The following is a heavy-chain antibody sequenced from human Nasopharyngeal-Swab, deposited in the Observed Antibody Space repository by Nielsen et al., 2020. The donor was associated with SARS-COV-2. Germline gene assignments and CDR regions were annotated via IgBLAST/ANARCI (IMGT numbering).Heavy chain of an antibody. J-gene: IGHJ4*02. CDR1: GFSCSIYA. V-gene: IGHV3-23*01. CDR2: ISGSATNT. D-gene: IGHD2/OR15-2a*01. CDR3: ARDCYGFSTTCNLLDY. Sequence: GEALKISCAASGFSCSIYAMSWVRQPPGKVLEWVSTISGSATNTYYADSVKGRFTISRDNSKNRLYLQMNSLRAEDTAVYYCARDCYGFSTTCNLLDYWGQGTLVTVSS.